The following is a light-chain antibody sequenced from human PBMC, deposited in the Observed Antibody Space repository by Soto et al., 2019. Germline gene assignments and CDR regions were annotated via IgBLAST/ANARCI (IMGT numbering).Light chain of an antibody. Sequence: ALTQTASVSGSPGQSITMSCTGTSSDVGGYNFVSWYQQHPGKAPKLIVHEVANRLSGVSGRFSGSKSGNTASLTISGLQAEDEADYYCNSYTNSNTYVFGSGTKLTVL. J-gene: IGLJ1*01. V-gene: IGLV2-14*03. CDR1: SSDVGGYNF. CDR2: EVA. CDR3: NSYTNSNTYV.